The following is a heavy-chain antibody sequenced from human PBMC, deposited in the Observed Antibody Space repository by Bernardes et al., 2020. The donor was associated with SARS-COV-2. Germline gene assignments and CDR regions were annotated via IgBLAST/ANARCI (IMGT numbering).Heavy chain of an antibody. CDR3: ARQSSFVAASGIDY. D-gene: IGHD6-13*01. J-gene: IGHJ4*02. V-gene: IGHV5-51*01. Sequence: GGSLKSSCKVSGFDFTNYWIGWVRQMPGNGLEWMGIIYPRDSDTRYSPSFQGQVTISADKSITTAYLQWSSLKASDTAMYYCARQSSFVAASGIDYWGQGTLVTVSS. CDR1: GFDFTNYW. CDR2: IYPRDSDT.